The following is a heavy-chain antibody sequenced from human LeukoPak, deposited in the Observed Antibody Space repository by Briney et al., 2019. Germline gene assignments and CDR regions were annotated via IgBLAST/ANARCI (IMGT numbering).Heavy chain of an antibody. D-gene: IGHD5-18*01. Sequence: ASVKVSCKASGGTFSSYAISWVRQAPGQGLEWMGRIIPILGIANYAQKFQGRVTITADKSTSTAYMELSSLRSEDTAVYYCARPRAFTYSYGSDAFDIWGQGTMVTVSS. CDR2: IIPILGIA. CDR1: GGTFSSYA. J-gene: IGHJ3*02. CDR3: ARPRAFTYSYGSDAFDI. V-gene: IGHV1-69*04.